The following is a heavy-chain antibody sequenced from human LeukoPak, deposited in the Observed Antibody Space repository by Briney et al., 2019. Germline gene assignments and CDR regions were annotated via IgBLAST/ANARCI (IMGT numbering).Heavy chain of an antibody. Sequence: SENLSLNCAVYGGSFSGYYWGWLRQPPGKGLEWIGEINHSGRTNYNPSLKSRVTIAVDTSKTQLSLKLSSVTAADTAVYYFARGLTMIRGVIRYFDYWGHGTLVTVSS. V-gene: IGHV4-34*01. D-gene: IGHD3-10*01. J-gene: IGHJ4*01. CDR3: ARGLTMIRGVIRYFDY. CDR2: INHSGRT. CDR1: GGSFSGYY.